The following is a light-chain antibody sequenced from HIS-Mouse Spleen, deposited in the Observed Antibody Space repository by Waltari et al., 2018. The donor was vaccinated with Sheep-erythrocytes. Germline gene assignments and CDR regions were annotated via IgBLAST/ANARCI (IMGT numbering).Light chain of an antibody. CDR2: DGS. CDR1: SSDVGCYNL. V-gene: IGLV2-23*01. CDR3: CSYAGSSTPWV. J-gene: IGLJ3*02. Sequence: QSALTQPAPVPGPPGQSITLPCTGTSSDVGCYNLVPWYQQHPGKAPKLMIYDGSKRPSGVSNRFSGSKSGNTASLTISGLQAEDEADYYCCSYAGSSTPWVFGGGTKLTVL.